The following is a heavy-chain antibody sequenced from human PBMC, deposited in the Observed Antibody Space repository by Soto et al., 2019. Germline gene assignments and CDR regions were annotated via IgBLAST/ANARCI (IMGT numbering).Heavy chain of an antibody. V-gene: IGHV3-53*02. Sequence: EVQLVETGGGLIQPGGSLRLSCAASGFIVSSNYMSWVRQAPGKGLDWVSVIYSGGSTYHADSVKGRFTTSRDNSKNTLYLQRNNLGAEDTAVYYCVARSNGADYWGQGTLVTVSS. J-gene: IGHJ4*02. CDR1: GFIVSSNY. CDR3: VARSNGADY. D-gene: IGHD2-8*01. CDR2: IYSGGST.